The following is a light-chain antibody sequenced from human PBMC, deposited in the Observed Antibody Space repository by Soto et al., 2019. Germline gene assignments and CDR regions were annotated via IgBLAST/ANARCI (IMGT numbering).Light chain of an antibody. CDR1: QSINNY. CDR2: DES. V-gene: IGKV1-39*01. J-gene: IGKJ2*01. Sequence: DIQMTQSPSSLSASVGDRVTITWRASQSINNYLNWYQQQPGKAPDLLIYDESSLQSGVPSRFSGSGSGTDFTLTISSLQPEDFATYHCQQTYTPPYTFGQGTKLEIK. CDR3: QQTYTPPYT.